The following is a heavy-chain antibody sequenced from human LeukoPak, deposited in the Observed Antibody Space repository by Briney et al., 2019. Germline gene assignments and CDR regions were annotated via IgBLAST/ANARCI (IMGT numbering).Heavy chain of an antibody. D-gene: IGHD3-22*01. CDR3: AREGVGYDSSGYYYVGFDY. Sequence: KTSETLSLTCAVYGGSFSGYYWSWIRQPPGKGLEWIGEINHSGSTNYNPSLKSRVTISVDTSKNQFSLKLSSVTAADTAVYYCAREGVGYDSSGYYYVGFDYWGQGTLVTVSS. V-gene: IGHV4-34*01. CDR1: GGSFSGYY. J-gene: IGHJ4*02. CDR2: INHSGST.